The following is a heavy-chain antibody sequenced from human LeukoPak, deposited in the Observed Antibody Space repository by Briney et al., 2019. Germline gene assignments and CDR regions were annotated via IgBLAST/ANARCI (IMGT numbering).Heavy chain of an antibody. J-gene: IGHJ4*02. CDR3: AKDRASGSGSYSYRGFDY. V-gene: IGHV3-23*01. CDR2: ISGSGDYT. Sequence: GGSLRLSCAASGFTFSNYAMSWVRQAPGRGLEWVSAISGSGDYTNYADSGKGRFTISRDNSKNTLYLQMNSLRAEDTAVYYCAKDRASGSGSYSYRGFDYWGQGTLVTVSS. CDR1: GFTFSNYA. D-gene: IGHD6-19*01.